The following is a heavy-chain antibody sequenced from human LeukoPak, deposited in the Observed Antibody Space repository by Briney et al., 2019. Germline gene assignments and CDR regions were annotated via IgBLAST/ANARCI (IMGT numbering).Heavy chain of an antibody. D-gene: IGHD2-21*02. Sequence: SQTLFLTCTVSGGSISSGDYYWSWIRQPPGKGLEWIGYIYYSGSTYYNPSLKSRVTISVDTSKNQFSLKLSSVTAADTAVYYCANVVVTAPYYFDYWGQGTLVTVSS. CDR1: GGSISSGDYY. CDR3: ANVVVTAPYYFDY. CDR2: IYYSGST. V-gene: IGHV4-30-4*01. J-gene: IGHJ4*02.